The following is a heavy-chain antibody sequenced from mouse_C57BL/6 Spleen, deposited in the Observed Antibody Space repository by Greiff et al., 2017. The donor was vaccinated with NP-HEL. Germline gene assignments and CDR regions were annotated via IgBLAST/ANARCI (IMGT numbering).Heavy chain of an antibody. V-gene: IGHV1-52*01. CDR1: GYTFTSYW. CDR2: IDPSDSET. CDR3: ARWTITTGYAMDY. J-gene: IGHJ4*01. Sequence: QVQLQQPGAELVRPGSSVKLSCKASGYTFTSYWMHWVKQRPIQGLEWIGNIDPSDSETHYNQKFKDKATLTVDKSSSTAYMQLSSLTSEDSAVYYFARWTITTGYAMDYWGQGTSVTVSS. D-gene: IGHD1-1*01.